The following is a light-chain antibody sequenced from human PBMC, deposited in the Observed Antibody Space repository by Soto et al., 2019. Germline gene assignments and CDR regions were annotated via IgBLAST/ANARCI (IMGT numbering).Light chain of an antibody. CDR3: AAWDDSLKGPV. J-gene: IGLJ2*01. CDR2: SNN. CDR1: SSNIGSNA. V-gene: IGLV1-44*01. Sequence: QSVLTQPPSASGTPGQRVTISCSGSSSNIGSNAVNWYQQLPGTAPKLLIYSNNERPSGVPDRLSGSKSGTSASLAISGLQSEDEADYYCAAWDDSLKGPVFGGGTNVTVL.